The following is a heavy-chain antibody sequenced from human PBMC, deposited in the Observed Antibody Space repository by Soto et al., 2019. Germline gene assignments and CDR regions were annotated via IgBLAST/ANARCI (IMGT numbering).Heavy chain of an antibody. Sequence: ASVKVSCKAPGYTFTSYDINWVRQATGQGLEWMGWMNPNSGNTGYAQKFQGRVTMTRNTSISTAYMELSSLRSEDTAVYYCARALARYYDFWSGYFNSYYYYGMDVWGQGTTVTV. D-gene: IGHD3-3*01. CDR2: MNPNSGNT. CDR1: GYTFTSYD. J-gene: IGHJ6*02. CDR3: ARALARYYDFWSGYFNSYYYYGMDV. V-gene: IGHV1-8*01.